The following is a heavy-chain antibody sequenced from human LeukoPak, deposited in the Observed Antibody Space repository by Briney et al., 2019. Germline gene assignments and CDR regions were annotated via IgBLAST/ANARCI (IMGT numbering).Heavy chain of an antibody. CDR1: GGSISTYY. CDR3: AREASDTAMATYYFDY. D-gene: IGHD5-18*01. Sequence: SETLSLTCTVSGGSISTYYWSWIRQPAGKGLEWIGRIYISGRTNYNPSLQSRVTMSVDTSGNQFSLKLRSVTAADTAVYCCAREASDTAMATYYFDYWGQGTLVTVSS. V-gene: IGHV4-4*07. J-gene: IGHJ4*02. CDR2: IYISGRT.